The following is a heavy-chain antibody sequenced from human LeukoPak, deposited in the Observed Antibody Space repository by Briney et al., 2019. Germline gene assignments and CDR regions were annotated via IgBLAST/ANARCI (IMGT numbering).Heavy chain of an antibody. V-gene: IGHV3-13*01. CDR1: GFTFGSYD. CDR3: ARASACSAGTCNLHLGFYSGFDV. J-gene: IGHJ6*02. CDR2: IGTAGDT. D-gene: IGHD2-15*01. Sequence: PGGSLRLSCAASGFTFGSYDLHGVRQATGEGLEGVSAIGTAGDTYYLVSVKGRFTISRENAKTSFYLQMNTLRAGDTAVYYCARASACSAGTCNLHLGFYSGFDVWGQGTTVTVSS.